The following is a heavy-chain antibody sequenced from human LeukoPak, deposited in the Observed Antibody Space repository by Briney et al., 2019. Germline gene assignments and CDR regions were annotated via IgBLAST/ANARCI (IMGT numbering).Heavy chain of an antibody. J-gene: IGHJ5*02. CDR1: GGSISSYY. V-gene: IGHV4-59*01. Sequence: SETLSLTCTVSGGSISSYYWSWIRNPPGKGLEWIGYIYYSGSTNYNPSLKSRVTISVDTSKNQFSLKLSSVTAADTAVYYCARDGSGYSYGYWFDPWGQGTLVTVS. CDR2: IYYSGST. D-gene: IGHD5-18*01. CDR3: ARDGSGYSYGYWFDP.